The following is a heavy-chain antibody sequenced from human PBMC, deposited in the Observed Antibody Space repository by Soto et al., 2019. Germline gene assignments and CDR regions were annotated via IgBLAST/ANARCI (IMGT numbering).Heavy chain of an antibody. V-gene: IGHV4-59*01. CDR2: IYDSGST. CDR3: ARDRSYYESSGVHLAH. J-gene: IGHJ1*01. CDR1: GNSIRSYY. D-gene: IGHD3-22*01. Sequence: PSETLSLACTVSGNSIRSYYWSWIRQPPGKGLEWIGYIYDSGSTNYNPSLKSRVTISVDTSKSQFSLKLSSVTAADTAVYYCARDRSYYESSGVHLAHWAPGTPV.